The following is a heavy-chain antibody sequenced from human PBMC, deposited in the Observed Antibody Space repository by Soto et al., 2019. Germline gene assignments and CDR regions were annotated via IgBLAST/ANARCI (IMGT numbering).Heavy chain of an antibody. CDR1: GFTFDDYA. Sequence: GGSPRLSCAASGFTFDDYAMHWVRQAPGKGLEWVSGISWNSGSIGYADSVKGRFTISRDNAKNSLYLQMNSLRAEDTALCYCAKDIGRLGFGADYWGQGTLVTVSS. D-gene: IGHD3-10*01. J-gene: IGHJ4*02. V-gene: IGHV3-9*01. CDR2: ISWNSGSI. CDR3: AKDIGRLGFGADY.